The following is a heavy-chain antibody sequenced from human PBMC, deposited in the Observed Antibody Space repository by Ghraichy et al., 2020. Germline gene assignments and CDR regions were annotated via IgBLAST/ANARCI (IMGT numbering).Heavy chain of an antibody. V-gene: IGHV4-39*01. CDR1: GGSISSSSYY. Sequence: SETLSLTCTVSGGSISSSSYYWGWIRQPPGKGLEWIGSIYYSGSTYYNPSLKSRVTISVDTSKNQFSLKLSSVTAADTAVYYCARKNGGYYGYDAFDIWGQGTMVTVSS. J-gene: IGHJ3*02. D-gene: IGHD3-22*01. CDR3: ARKNGGYYGYDAFDI. CDR2: IYYSGST.